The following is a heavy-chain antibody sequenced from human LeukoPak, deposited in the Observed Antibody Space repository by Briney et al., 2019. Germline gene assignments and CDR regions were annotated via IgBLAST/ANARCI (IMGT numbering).Heavy chain of an antibody. CDR3: ARRPYSDDGNYCYYMDV. CDR2: IYYSGST. V-gene: IGHV4-39*07. D-gene: IGHD3-16*01. CDR1: GGSISSSSYY. J-gene: IGHJ6*03. Sequence: SETLSLTCTVSGGSISSSSYYWGWISQPPGKGLEWIGSIYYSGSTYYNPSLESRVTISVDTSQNQFSLQMTSVTAADTAVYYCARRPYSDDGNYCYYMDVWGTGTSVTVSS.